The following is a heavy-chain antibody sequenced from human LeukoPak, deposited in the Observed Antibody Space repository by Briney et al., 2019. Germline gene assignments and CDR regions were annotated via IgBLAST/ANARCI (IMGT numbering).Heavy chain of an antibody. V-gene: IGHV3-23*01. D-gene: IGHD3-22*01. CDR1: GFTFSSNA. CDR3: AKDARITMIVVVRGARPYYFDY. J-gene: IGHJ4*02. CDR2: ISGSGRST. Sequence: HPGGSLRLSCAASGFTFSSNAMSWVRQAPGKGLEWVSSISGSGRSTNYADSVKGRFTISRDNSKNTLYLQMNSLRAEDTTVYYCAKDARITMIVVVRGARPYYFDYWGQGTLVTVSS.